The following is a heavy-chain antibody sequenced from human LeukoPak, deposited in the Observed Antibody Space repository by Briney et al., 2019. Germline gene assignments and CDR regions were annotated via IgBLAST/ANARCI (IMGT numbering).Heavy chain of an antibody. CDR3: ASTRGPAAMGGYYYYYMDV. Sequence: GASVKVSCKASGGTFISYAISWVRQAPGQGLEWMGGIIPIFGTANYAQKFQGRVTITADKSTSTAYMELSSLRSEDTAVYYCASTRGPAAMGGYYYYYMDVWGKGTTVTVSS. J-gene: IGHJ6*03. CDR2: IIPIFGTA. CDR1: GGTFISYA. D-gene: IGHD2-2*01. V-gene: IGHV1-69*06.